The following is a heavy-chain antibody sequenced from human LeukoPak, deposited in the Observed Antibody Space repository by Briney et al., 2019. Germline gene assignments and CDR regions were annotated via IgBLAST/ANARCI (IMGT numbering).Heavy chain of an antibody. Sequence: SSVKVSCKASVGTFSSYAISWVRQAPGQGLEWMGGIIPIFGTANYAQKFQGRVTITTEESTSTAYLELSSLRSEDTAVYYCARSGKLWFGELEYLDYWGQGTLVTVCS. CDR1: VGTFSSYA. V-gene: IGHV1-69*05. D-gene: IGHD3-10*01. CDR3: ARSGKLWFGELEYLDY. CDR2: IIPIFGTA. J-gene: IGHJ4*02.